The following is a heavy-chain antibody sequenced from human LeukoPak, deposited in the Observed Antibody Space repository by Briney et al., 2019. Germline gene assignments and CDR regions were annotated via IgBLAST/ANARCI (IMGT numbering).Heavy chain of an antibody. Sequence: GGSLRLSCAASGFTFDDYAMHWVRQAPGKGLEWVSGISWNSGSIGYADSVKGRFTISRDNAKNSLYLQMNSLRAEDTAVYYCARGSRLGVVERGAFDIWGQGTMVTVSS. CDR3: ARGSRLGVVERGAFDI. V-gene: IGHV3-9*01. J-gene: IGHJ3*02. D-gene: IGHD3-3*01. CDR1: GFTFDDYA. CDR2: ISWNSGSI.